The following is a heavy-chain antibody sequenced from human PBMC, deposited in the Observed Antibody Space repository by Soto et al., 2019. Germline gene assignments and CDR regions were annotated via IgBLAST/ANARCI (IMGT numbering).Heavy chain of an antibody. Sequence: EVQLVESGGGLVQPGGSLRLSCAASGFTFSSYDMHWVRQATGKGLEWVSAIGTAGDTYYPGSVKGRFTISRENAKNSLYLKMNSLRAGDTAVSYCERDSITMVRGALGGYGMDVWGQGTTVTVSS. V-gene: IGHV3-13*04. CDR3: ERDSITMVRGALGGYGMDV. CDR1: GFTFSSYD. D-gene: IGHD3-10*01. J-gene: IGHJ6*02. CDR2: IGTAGDT.